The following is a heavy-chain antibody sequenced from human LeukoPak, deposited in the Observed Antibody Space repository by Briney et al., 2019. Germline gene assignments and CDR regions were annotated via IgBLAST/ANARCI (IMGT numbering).Heavy chain of an antibody. CDR3: AKDKRVVVAATEFYFDY. CDR1: GFTFSNYA. CDR2: ISGSGGST. J-gene: IGHJ4*02. Sequence: GGSLRLSCAASGFTFSNYALSWVRQAPGKGLEWVSDISGSGGSTYYADSVKGRFTISRDNSKNTMYLQMNSLRAEDTAVYYCAKDKRVVVAATEFYFDYWGQGTLVTVSS. V-gene: IGHV3-23*01. D-gene: IGHD2-15*01.